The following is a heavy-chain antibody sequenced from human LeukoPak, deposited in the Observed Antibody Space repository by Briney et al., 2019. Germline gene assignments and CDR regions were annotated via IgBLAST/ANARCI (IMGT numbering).Heavy chain of an antibody. CDR2: INWNGGST. CDR3: ARATYDSSGYYPEGAFDI. Sequence: ETLSLTCTVSGGSISSYHWSWIRQLPGKGLEWVSGINWNGGSTGYADSVKGRFTISRDNAKNSLYLQMNSLRAEDTALYYCARATYDSSGYYPEGAFDIWGQGTMVTVSS. CDR1: GGSISSYH. J-gene: IGHJ3*02. D-gene: IGHD3-22*01. V-gene: IGHV3-20*04.